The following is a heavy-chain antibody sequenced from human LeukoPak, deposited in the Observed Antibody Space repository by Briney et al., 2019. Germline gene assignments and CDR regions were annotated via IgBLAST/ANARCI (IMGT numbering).Heavy chain of an antibody. CDR3: ARAYSGYDSIDYYYYYMDV. V-gene: IGHV3-23*01. J-gene: IGHJ6*03. CDR2: ISGSGGST. D-gene: IGHD5-12*01. CDR1: GFTFSSYG. Sequence: GGTLRLSCAASGFTFSSYGMSWVRQAPGKGLEWVSAISGSGGSTYYADSGKGRFTICRDNSKNTLYLQMSSLRSEDTAVYYSARAYSGYDSIDYYYYYMDVWGKGTTVTVSS.